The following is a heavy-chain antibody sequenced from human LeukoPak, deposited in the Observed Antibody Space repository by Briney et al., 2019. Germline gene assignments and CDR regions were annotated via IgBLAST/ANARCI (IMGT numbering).Heavy chain of an antibody. CDR2: IYHSGST. CDR3: ASRYCSGGSCYRFYGMDV. V-gene: IGHV4-4*02. J-gene: IGHJ6*04. Sequence: PSGTLSLTCAVSGGSISSSNWWSWVRQPPGKGLEWIGEIYHSGSTNYNPSLKSRVTISVDKSKNQFSLKLSSVTAADTAVYYCASRYCSGGSCYRFYGMDVWGKGTTVTVSS. CDR1: GGSISSSNW. D-gene: IGHD2-15*01.